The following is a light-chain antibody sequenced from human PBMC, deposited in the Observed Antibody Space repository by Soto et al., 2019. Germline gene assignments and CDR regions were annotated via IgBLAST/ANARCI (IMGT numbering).Light chain of an antibody. J-gene: IGKJ2*01. V-gene: IGKV1-39*01. Sequence: DIQMTQSPSSLSASVGDRVTITCRASQSIISYLNWYQQKPGKAPKLLIYAASSLQSGVPSRFSGSGSGTDFTLTISSLQPEDFATYYCQQGYSTPYTFGQGTKLEIK. CDR3: QQGYSTPYT. CDR1: QSIISY. CDR2: AAS.